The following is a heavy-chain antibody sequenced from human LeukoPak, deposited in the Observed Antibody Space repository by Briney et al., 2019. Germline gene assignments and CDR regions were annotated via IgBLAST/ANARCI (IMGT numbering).Heavy chain of an antibody. CDR1: GGSISSGGYY. CDR3: ARDHGQLLAWFDP. D-gene: IGHD2-2*01. J-gene: IGHJ5*02. Sequence: SQTLSLTCTVSGGSISSGGYYWSWIRQHPGKGLEWIGYIYYSGSTYYNPSLKSRVTISVDTSKNQFSLKLSSVTSADTAVYYCARDHGQLLAWFDPWGQGTLVTVSS. CDR2: IYYSGST. V-gene: IGHV4-31*03.